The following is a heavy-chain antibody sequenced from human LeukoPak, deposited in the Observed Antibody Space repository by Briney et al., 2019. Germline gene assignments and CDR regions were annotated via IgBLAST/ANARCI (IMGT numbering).Heavy chain of an antibody. J-gene: IGHJ4*02. D-gene: IGHD3-10*01. Sequence: GGSLRLSCAASGFTFSSYWMSWVRQAPGKGLEWVANIKQDGSEKYYVDSVKGRFTISRDNAKNSLYLQMNSLRAEDTAVYYCARSTSPRYYYGSGSYYFDYWGQGTLVTVSS. CDR2: IKQDGSEK. CDR1: GFTFSSYW. V-gene: IGHV3-7*01. CDR3: ARSTSPRYYYGSGSYYFDY.